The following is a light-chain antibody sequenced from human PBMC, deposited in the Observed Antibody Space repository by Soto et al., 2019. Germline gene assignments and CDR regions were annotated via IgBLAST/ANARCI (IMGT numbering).Light chain of an antibody. J-gene: IGLJ2*01. CDR3: SSYTSSSTLDVV. Sequence: QSALTQPASVSGSPGQSITISCTGTSSDVGGYNYVSWYQQHPGKAPKLMIYDVSNRPSGVSNRFSGSKSVNTASLTISGLQAEDEADYYFSSYTSSSTLDVVFGGGTKLTVL. CDR2: DVS. V-gene: IGLV2-14*01. CDR1: SSDVGGYNY.